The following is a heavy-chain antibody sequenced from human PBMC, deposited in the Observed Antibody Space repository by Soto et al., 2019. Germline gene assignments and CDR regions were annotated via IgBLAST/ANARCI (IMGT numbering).Heavy chain of an antibody. CDR1: GYSFTSYW. CDR3: ARHHGDYDTAGRGGYYYMDV. CDR2: IYPGDSDT. D-gene: IGHD4-17*01. V-gene: IGHV5-51*01. Sequence: GESLKISCKGSGYSFTSYWIDWVRQMPGKGLEWMGIIYPGDSDTRYSPSFQGQVTISADKSISTAYLQWSSLKASDTAMYYCARHHGDYDTAGRGGYYYMDVWGKGTTVTVSS. J-gene: IGHJ6*03.